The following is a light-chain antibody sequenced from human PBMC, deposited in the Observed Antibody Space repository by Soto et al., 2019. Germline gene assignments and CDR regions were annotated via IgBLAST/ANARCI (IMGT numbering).Light chain of an antibody. Sequence: DIQMTQSPSTLSASVGDRVAITCRASQNINSKLAWYQKKPGKAPKLLISDAYNLESGVPSRFSGSVSGTEFTLTIGGLQPDDFATYYCQHYNSYSEAFGQGTKVELK. CDR2: DAY. CDR1: QNINSK. J-gene: IGKJ1*01. V-gene: IGKV1-5*01. CDR3: QHYNSYSEA.